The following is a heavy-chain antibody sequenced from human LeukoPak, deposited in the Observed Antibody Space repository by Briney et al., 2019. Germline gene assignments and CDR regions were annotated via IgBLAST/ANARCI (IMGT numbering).Heavy chain of an antibody. D-gene: IGHD1-26*01. J-gene: IGHJ4*02. V-gene: IGHV4-39*07. CDR1: GGSISSSSYY. CDR2: IYYSGST. Sequence: SETLSLTCTVSGGSISSSSYYWGWIRQPPGKGLEWIGSIYYSGSTYYNPSLKSRVTISVDTSKNQFSLKLSSVTAADTAVYYCARDRVGARGRDFDYWGQGTLVTVSS. CDR3: ARDRVGARGRDFDY.